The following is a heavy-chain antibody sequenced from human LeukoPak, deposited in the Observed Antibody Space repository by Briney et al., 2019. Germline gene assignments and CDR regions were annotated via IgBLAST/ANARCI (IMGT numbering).Heavy chain of an antibody. Sequence: ASVTVSCTASGYTFTVYYMHWVRQAPGQGLEWMGWINPNSGGTNYAQKLQGRVTMTTDTSTSTAYMELRSLKSDDTAVYYCASLKNYYDSSGYLVTDAFDIWGQGTMVTVSS. CDR3: ASLKNYYDSSGYLVTDAFDI. CDR2: INPNSGGT. V-gene: IGHV1-2*02. CDR1: GYTFTVYY. D-gene: IGHD3-22*01. J-gene: IGHJ3*02.